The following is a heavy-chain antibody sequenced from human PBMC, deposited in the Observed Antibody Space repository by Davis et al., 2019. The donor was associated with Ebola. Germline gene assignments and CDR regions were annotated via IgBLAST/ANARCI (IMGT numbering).Heavy chain of an antibody. D-gene: IGHD2-8*01. CDR3: ARGGNGGQRTFDS. Sequence: GESLKISCKVSGYIFTSHWIAWVRQKPGEGLEWMGSIYPGDSGTRYSPSFQGQVTISADRSVTTAYLQWSSLKASDTAMYYCARGGNGGQRTFDSWGQGTTVTVPS. J-gene: IGHJ3*02. CDR1: GYIFTSHW. V-gene: IGHV5-51*01. CDR2: IYPGDSGT.